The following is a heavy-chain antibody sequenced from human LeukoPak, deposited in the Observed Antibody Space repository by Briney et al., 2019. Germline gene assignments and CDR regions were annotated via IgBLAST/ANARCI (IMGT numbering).Heavy chain of an antibody. CDR1: GYSFTSYW. D-gene: IGHD3-10*01. J-gene: IGHJ6*02. CDR2: IGPSDSYT. CDR3: VRRGYYYYGMDV. Sequence: GESLKISCKGSGYSFTSYWISWVRQMPGKGLEWMGRIGPSDSYTNYSPSFQGHVTISADKSINTAYLQWSSLKASDTAMYYCVRRGYYYYGMDVWGQGTTVTVSS. V-gene: IGHV5-10-1*01.